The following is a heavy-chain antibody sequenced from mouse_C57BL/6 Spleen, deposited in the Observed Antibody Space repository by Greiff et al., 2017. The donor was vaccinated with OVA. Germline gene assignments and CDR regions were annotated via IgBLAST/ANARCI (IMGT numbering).Heavy chain of an antibody. V-gene: IGHV1-69*01. D-gene: IGHD1-1*01. CDR1: GYTFTSYW. Sequence: QVQLQQPGAELVMPGASVKLSCKASGYTFTSYWMHWVKQRPGQGLEWIGEIDPSDSYTNYNQKFKGKSTLTVDKSSSTAYMQLSSLASEDSAVYYCARFYVGFAYWGQGTLVTVSA. J-gene: IGHJ3*01. CDR2: IDPSDSYT. CDR3: ARFYVGFAY.